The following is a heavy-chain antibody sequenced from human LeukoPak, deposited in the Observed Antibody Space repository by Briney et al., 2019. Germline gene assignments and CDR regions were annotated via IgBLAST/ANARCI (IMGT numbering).Heavy chain of an antibody. CDR2: ISYDGSNK. D-gene: IGHD3-10*01. Sequence: GGSLRLSCAASGFTFSSYAMHWVRQAPGKGLEWVAVISYDGSNKYYADSVKGRFTISRDNAKNSLYLQMNSLRAEDTAVYYCARDSFSPYYYGSGSYYGTFDYWGQGTLVTVSS. CDR1: GFTFSSYA. CDR3: ARDSFSPYYYGSGSYYGTFDY. V-gene: IGHV3-30*04. J-gene: IGHJ4*02.